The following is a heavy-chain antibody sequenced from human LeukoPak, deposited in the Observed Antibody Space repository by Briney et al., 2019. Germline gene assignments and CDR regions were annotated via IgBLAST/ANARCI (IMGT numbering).Heavy chain of an antibody. Sequence: GGSLRLSCAASGFTITNYWMHWVRQAPGKGLVWVSRINSDGSITTYEGSVKGRFTISRDNAKNMLYLQMDGLRAEDTAVYYCARADILGAYYYGSGSPDYWGQGTLVTVSS. CDR1: GFTITNYW. D-gene: IGHD3-10*01. CDR2: INSDGSIT. CDR3: ARADILGAYYYGSGSPDY. J-gene: IGHJ4*02. V-gene: IGHV3-74*03.